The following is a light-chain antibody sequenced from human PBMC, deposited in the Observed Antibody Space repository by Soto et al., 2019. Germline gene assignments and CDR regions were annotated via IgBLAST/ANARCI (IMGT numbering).Light chain of an antibody. CDR1: QSVKSN. Sequence: EIVMTQSPATLSVSPGERATLSCRASQSVKSNLAWYQQKPGQAPRLLIYGASTRATGIPARFSGSGSGTEFTLTISSLQSEDFAVYYCQQYNTWPPITFGQGTRLEIK. CDR2: GAS. J-gene: IGKJ5*01. V-gene: IGKV3-15*01. CDR3: QQYNTWPPIT.